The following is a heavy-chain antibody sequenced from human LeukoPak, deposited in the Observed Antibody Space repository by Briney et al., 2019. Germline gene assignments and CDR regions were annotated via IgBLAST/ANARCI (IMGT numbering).Heavy chain of an antibody. Sequence: GSSVKVSCKASGGTFSSYAISWVRQAPGQGLEWMGGIIPIFGTANYAQKFQGRVTITTDESTSTAYMELSSLRSEDTAVYYCASISGGYNWNYRHFDYWGQGTLVTVSS. CDR3: ASISGGYNWNYRHFDY. V-gene: IGHV1-69*05. CDR2: IIPIFGTA. D-gene: IGHD1-7*01. J-gene: IGHJ4*02. CDR1: GGTFSSYA.